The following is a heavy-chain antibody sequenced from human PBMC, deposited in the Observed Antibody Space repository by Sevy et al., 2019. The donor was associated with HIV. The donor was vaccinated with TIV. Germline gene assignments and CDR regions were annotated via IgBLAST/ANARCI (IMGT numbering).Heavy chain of an antibody. CDR2: IYSGGST. D-gene: IGHD3-16*01. CDR3: AGELLVWGSYRSHFDY. J-gene: IGHJ4*02. Sequence: GGSLRLSCAASGFTVSSNYMSWVRQAPGKGLEWVSVIYSGGSTYYADSVKGGFTISRDNSKKTLYLQMNSLRAEDTAAYYCAGELLVWGSYRSHFDYWGQGTLVTVSS. CDR1: GFTVSSNY. V-gene: IGHV3-53*01.